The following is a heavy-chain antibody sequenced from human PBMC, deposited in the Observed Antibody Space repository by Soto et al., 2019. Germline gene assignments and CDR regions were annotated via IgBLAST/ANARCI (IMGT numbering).Heavy chain of an antibody. CDR2: IYYSGST. J-gene: IGHJ5*02. Sequence: SENLSLTCTVSGCSISSYYLSWIRQPTGKGLEWIGYIYYSGSTNYNPSLKSRVTISVDTSKNQFSLKLSSVTAADTAVYYCARNQLKQNNNWFDPWGQGTLVTVSS. CDR1: GCSISSYY. V-gene: IGHV4-59*01. D-gene: IGHD1-1*01. CDR3: ARNQLKQNNNWFDP.